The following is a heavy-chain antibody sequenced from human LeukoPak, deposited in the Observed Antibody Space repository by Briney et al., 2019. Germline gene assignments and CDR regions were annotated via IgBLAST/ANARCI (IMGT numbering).Heavy chain of an antibody. D-gene: IGHD6-13*01. Sequence: GGSLRLSCAASGFTFSSYGMHWVRQAPGKGLEWVAFIRYDGSNKYYVDSVKGRFTISRDNSKNTLYLQMNSLRAEDTAVYYCANQLIPYSSSWYEVDYWGQGTLVTVSS. CDR1: GFTFSSYG. V-gene: IGHV3-30*02. CDR3: ANQLIPYSSSWYEVDY. J-gene: IGHJ4*02. CDR2: IRYDGSNK.